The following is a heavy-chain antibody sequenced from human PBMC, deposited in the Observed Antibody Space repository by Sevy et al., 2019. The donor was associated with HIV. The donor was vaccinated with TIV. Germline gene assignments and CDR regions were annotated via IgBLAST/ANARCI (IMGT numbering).Heavy chain of an antibody. J-gene: IGHJ4*02. D-gene: IGHD3-22*01. CDR1: GFTFSSYS. CDR2: ISSSSSYI. V-gene: IGHV3-21*01. CDR3: ARERGVGYYYDSSGYYYIDY. Sequence: GGSLRLSCAASGFTFSSYSMNWVLQAPGKGLEWVSSISSSSSYIYYADSVKGRFTISRDNAKNSLYLQMNSLRAEDTAVYYCARERGVGYYYDSSGYYYIDYWGQGTLVTVSS.